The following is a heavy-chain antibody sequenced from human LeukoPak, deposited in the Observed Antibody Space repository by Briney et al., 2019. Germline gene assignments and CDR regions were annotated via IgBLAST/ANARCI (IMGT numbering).Heavy chain of an antibody. Sequence: GGSLRPSCTASGFTFSSYGMHWVRQAPGKGLEWVAFIRYDGSNKYYADSVKGRFTISRDNSKNTLYLQMNSLRAEDTAVYYCAKGGNYYYYYGMDVWGQGTTVTVSS. CDR2: IRYDGSNK. V-gene: IGHV3-30*02. CDR3: AKGGNYYYYYGMDV. D-gene: IGHD1-26*01. J-gene: IGHJ6*02. CDR1: GFTFSSYG.